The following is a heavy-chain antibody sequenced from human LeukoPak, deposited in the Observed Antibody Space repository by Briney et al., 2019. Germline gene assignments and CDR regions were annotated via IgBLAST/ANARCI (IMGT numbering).Heavy chain of an antibody. CDR3: SNGSYGAYGRDL. CDR2: VSWTGGST. V-gene: IGHV3-43*01. CDR1: GCTFSDHT. D-gene: IGHD3-22*01. Sequence: PGGSLRLSCAASGCTFSDHTMTWVRQAPGKGLEWVSLVSWTGGSTYYADSVKGRFTVSTDNSKNSLYLQMNSLRTVDTALDCFSNGSYGAYGRDLGARGTTVPVSS. J-gene: IGHJ6*01.